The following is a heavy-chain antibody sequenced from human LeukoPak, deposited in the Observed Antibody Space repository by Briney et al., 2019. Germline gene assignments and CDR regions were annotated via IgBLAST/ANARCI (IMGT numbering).Heavy chain of an antibody. CDR1: GFTFSSYG. CDR2: IRYDGSNK. CDR3: ARRAATGTPWFDP. Sequence: GGSLRLSCAASGFTFSSYGMHWVRQAPGKGLEWVTFIRYDGSNKYYADSVKGRFTISRDNSKNTLYLQMNSLRAEDTAVYYCARRAATGTPWFDPWGQGTLVTVSS. V-gene: IGHV3-30*02. J-gene: IGHJ5*02. D-gene: IGHD6-13*01.